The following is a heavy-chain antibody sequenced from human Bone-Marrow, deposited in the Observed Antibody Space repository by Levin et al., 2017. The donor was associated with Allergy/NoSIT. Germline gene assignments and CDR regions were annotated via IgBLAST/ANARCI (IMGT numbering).Heavy chain of an antibody. D-gene: IGHD2-15*01. J-gene: IGHJ6*03. CDR1: GGTFSSYA. CDR2: IIPIFGTA. CDR3: ARDLNPYCSGGSCYSWGSVGYYYYYYMDV. V-gene: IGHV1-69*13. Sequence: ASVKVSCKASGGTFSSYAISWVRQAPGQGLEWMGGIIPIFGTANYAQKFQGRVTITADESTSTAYMELSSLRSEDTAVYYCARDLNPYCSGGSCYSWGSVGYYYYYYMDVWGKGTTVTVSS.